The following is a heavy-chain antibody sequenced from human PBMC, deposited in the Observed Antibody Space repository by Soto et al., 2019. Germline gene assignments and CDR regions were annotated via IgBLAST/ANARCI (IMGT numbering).Heavy chain of an antibody. CDR3: AKEGEVAAAIYYFDY. V-gene: IGHV3-30*18. CDR2: ISYDGSNK. Sequence: GGSLRLSCAASGFTFSSYGMHWVRQAPGKGLEWVAVISYDGSNKYYADSVKGRFTISTDNSKNTLYLQMNSLRAEDTAVYYCAKEGEVAAAIYYFDYWGQGTLVTVSA. CDR1: GFTFSSYG. D-gene: IGHD6-13*01. J-gene: IGHJ4*02.